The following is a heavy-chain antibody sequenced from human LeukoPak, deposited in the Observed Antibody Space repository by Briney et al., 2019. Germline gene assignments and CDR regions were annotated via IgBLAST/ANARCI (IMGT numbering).Heavy chain of an antibody. CDR2: ITYDGRNA. D-gene: IGHD6-19*01. CDR1: GFIFSNFG. V-gene: IGHV3-30*18. CDR3: AKAAYSSGWYVSY. J-gene: IGHJ4*02. Sequence: GGSLRLSCAASGFIFSNFGMHWVRQAPGKGLEWVAVITYDGRNAYYADAMKGRFTISRDNSKNMVNLQVNSLRAEDTAVYYCAKAAYSSGWYVSYWGQGTLVTVPS.